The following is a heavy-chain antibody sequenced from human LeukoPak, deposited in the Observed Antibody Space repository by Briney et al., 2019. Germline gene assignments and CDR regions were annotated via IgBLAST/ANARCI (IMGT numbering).Heavy chain of an antibody. CDR3: AREDYGSGSYYDY. CDR2: IKQDGSEK. J-gene: IGHJ4*02. D-gene: IGHD3-10*01. CDR1: GFTFSSYW. Sequence: GGSLRLSCAASGFTFSSYWMSWVRQAPGKGLEWAANIKQDGSEKYYVDSVKGRFTISRDNAKNSLYLQMNSLRAEDTAVYYCAREDYGSGSYYDYWGLGTLVTVSS. V-gene: IGHV3-7*03.